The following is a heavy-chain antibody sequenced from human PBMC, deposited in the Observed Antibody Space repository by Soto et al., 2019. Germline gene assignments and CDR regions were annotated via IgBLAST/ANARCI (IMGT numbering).Heavy chain of an antibody. D-gene: IGHD3-10*01. V-gene: IGHV4-59*12. Sequence: TSETLSLTCTVSGGPIGSYYWNWIRQSPGKGLEWIGYIYYTGSTNYNPSFKSRVTISVDTSKNQFSLKMRSVTAADTAIYYFARVMKALVRGVTRAWFDPWGQGTLVTVSS. CDR2: IYYTGST. CDR3: ARVMKALVRGVTRAWFDP. CDR1: GGPIGSYY. J-gene: IGHJ5*02.